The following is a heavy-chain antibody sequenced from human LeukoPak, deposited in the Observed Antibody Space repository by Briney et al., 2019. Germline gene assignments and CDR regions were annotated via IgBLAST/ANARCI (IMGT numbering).Heavy chain of an antibody. CDR3: ARAGSDSSGYFFDY. V-gene: IGHV3-21*01. Sequence: GGSLRLSCAASGFTFSSYSVNWVRQAPGKGLEWVSSISSSSSYIYYADSVKGRFTISRDNAKNSLYLQMNSLRAEDTAVYYCARAGSDSSGYFFDYWGQGTLVTVSS. J-gene: IGHJ4*02. CDR1: GFTFSSYS. D-gene: IGHD3-22*01. CDR2: ISSSSSYI.